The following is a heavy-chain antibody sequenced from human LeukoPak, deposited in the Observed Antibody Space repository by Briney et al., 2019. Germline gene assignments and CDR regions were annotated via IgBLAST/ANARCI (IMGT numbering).Heavy chain of an antibody. CDR2: IYYSGST. V-gene: IGHV4-59*01. CDR1: GGSISSYY. Sequence: SETLSLTCTVSGGSISSYYWSWIRQPPGKGLEWIGYIYYSGSTNYNPSLKSRVTISVDTSKNQFSLKLSSVTAADTAVYYCARASSTSSSDFGYWGQGTLVTVSS. D-gene: IGHD2-2*01. CDR3: ARASSTSSSDFGY. J-gene: IGHJ4*02.